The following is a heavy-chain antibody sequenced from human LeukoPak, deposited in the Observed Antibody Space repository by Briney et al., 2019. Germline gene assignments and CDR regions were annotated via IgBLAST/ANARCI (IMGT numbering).Heavy chain of an antibody. CDR2: IYYSGST. Sequence: PSQTLSLTCTVSGGSISSGDYYWSWIRQPPGKGLEWIGYIYYSGSTYYNPSLKSRVTISVDTSKNLFSLKLSSVTAADTAVYYCARVSPNSWYFDYWGQGTLVTVSS. D-gene: IGHD6-13*01. CDR3: ARVSPNSWYFDY. CDR1: GGSISSGDYY. J-gene: IGHJ4*02. V-gene: IGHV4-30-4*01.